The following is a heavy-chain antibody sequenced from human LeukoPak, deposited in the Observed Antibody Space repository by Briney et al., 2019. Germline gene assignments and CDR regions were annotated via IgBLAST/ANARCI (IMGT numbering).Heavy chain of an antibody. V-gene: IGHV3-64*01. CDR3: AREGSYFVDY. Sequence: GGSLRLSCAASGFTFSSYAMHWVRQAPGKGLEYVSAISSNGGSTYYANSVKGRFTISRDNSKNTLYLQMGSLRAEDMAVYYCAREGSYFVDYWGQGTLVTVSS. J-gene: IGHJ4*02. CDR1: GFTFSSYA. D-gene: IGHD1-26*01. CDR2: ISSNGGST.